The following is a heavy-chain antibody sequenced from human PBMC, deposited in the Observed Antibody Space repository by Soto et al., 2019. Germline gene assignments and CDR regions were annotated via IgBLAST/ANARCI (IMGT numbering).Heavy chain of an antibody. CDR2: ISSSSSTI. CDR1: GFTFSSYS. J-gene: IGHJ6*02. V-gene: IGHV3-48*01. Sequence: EVQLVESGGGLVQPGGSLRLSCAASGFTFSSYSMNWVRQAPGKGLEWVSYISSSSSTIYYADSVKGRFTISRDNAKNALYLQMNSRRAEDTAVYYCARDSRLYCSSTSCYVGYYYGMDVWGQGTTVTVSS. CDR3: ARDSRLYCSSTSCYVGYYYGMDV. D-gene: IGHD2-2*01.